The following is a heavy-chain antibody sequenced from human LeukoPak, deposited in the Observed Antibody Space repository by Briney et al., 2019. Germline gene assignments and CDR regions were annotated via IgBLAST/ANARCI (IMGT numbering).Heavy chain of an antibody. CDR2: IYYSGST. J-gene: IGHJ3*02. CDR1: GGSISSYY. CDR3: AKRDYDSAFDI. V-gene: IGHV4-59*01. Sequence: SETLSLTCTVSGGSISSYYWSWIRQPPGKGLEWIGYIYYSGSTNYNPSLKSRVTISVDTSKNQFSLKLSSVTAADTAVHYCAKRDYDSAFDIWGQGTMVTVSS. D-gene: IGHD5-12*01.